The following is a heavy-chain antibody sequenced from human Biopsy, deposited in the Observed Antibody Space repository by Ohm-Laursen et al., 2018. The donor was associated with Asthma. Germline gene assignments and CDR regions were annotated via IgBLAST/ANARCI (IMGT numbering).Heavy chain of an antibody. Sequence: SDTLSLTCTVSGGSVSSGSYYWSWIRQPPGKGLACVSYISYSGSTDYNPSLKSRLTISMDTSKNQFSLKLSSVTAADTAVYYCARVPTTLRYFDLWGRGTLVTVSS. CDR1: GGSVSSGSYY. CDR2: ISYSGST. J-gene: IGHJ2*01. CDR3: ARVPTTLRYFDL. V-gene: IGHV4-61*01. D-gene: IGHD2-15*01.